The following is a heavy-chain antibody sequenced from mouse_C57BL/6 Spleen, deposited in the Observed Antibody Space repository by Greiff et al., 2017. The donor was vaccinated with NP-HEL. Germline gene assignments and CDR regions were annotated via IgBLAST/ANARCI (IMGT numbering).Heavy chain of an antibody. CDR1: GYTFTSYW. CDR2: IDPSDSET. D-gene: IGHD3-2*02. Sequence: VQLQQPGAELVRPGSSVKLSCKASGYTFTSYWMHWVKQRPIQGLEWIGNIDPSDSETHYNQKFKDKATLTVDKSSSTAYMQLSSLTSEDSAVYYCARGSSGYGYAMDYWGQGTSVTVSS. V-gene: IGHV1-52*01. J-gene: IGHJ4*01. CDR3: ARGSSGYGYAMDY.